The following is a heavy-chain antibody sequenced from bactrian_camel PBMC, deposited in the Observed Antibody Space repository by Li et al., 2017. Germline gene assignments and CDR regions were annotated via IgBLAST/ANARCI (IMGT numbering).Heavy chain of an antibody. CDR1: GLTFEGGN. CDR3: AADGERYSRLTWTAPSRYKY. Sequence: DVQLVESGGGAVQTGGSLRLTCTAVGLTFEGGNQGWYRETPGNEFELVSSIAPDGSRWYADSVKGRFTISRDTAKSTVYLQMNSLKSEDTAMYYCAADGERYSRLTWTAPSRYKYWGQGTQVTVS. CDR2: IAPDGSR. D-gene: IGHD4*01. J-gene: IGHJ4*01. V-gene: IGHV3S10*01.